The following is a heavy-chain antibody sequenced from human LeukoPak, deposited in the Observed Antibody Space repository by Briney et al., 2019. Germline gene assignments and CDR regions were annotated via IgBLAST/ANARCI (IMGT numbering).Heavy chain of an antibody. J-gene: IGHJ4*02. CDR2: IYTSGDT. V-gene: IGHV4-4*07. CDR1: AGSITNYY. CDR3: AGSISWYSYFDY. Sequence: SETLSLTCTVSAGSITNYYWSWIRQRAGKGLEWIGRIYTSGDTNYNPSLKSRVVMSVDASKNQFSLKLSSVTAADTAVYYCAGSISWYSYFDYWGQGTLVTVSS. D-gene: IGHD6-13*01.